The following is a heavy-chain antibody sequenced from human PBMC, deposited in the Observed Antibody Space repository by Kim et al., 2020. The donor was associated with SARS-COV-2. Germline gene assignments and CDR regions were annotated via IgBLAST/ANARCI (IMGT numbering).Heavy chain of an antibody. Sequence: GGSLRLSCAASGFTFSDYTMNWVRQTPGRGLEWLAAITTSSTYVYYADSVKGRFTISRDNCRGSLYLHMSSLRVDDTAVYYCARHQQYNSYWNPKNPSHGLLVWGQGASVTV. D-gene: IGHD1-1*01. J-gene: IGHJ6*02. CDR3: ARHQQYNSYWNPKNPSHGLLV. CDR2: ITTSSTYV. V-gene: IGHV3-21*01. CDR1: GFTFSDYT.